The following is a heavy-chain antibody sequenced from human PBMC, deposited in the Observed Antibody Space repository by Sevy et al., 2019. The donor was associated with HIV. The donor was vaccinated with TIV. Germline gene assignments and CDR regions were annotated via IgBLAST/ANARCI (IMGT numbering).Heavy chain of an antibody. Sequence: GGSPRLSCAASGFTFSRHWMHWVRQAPGKGLVWVSRINSDGSTTSYADSVKGRFTISRDNAKNTLYLQMNSLRAEDTAVYYCVRGSITGYASDYWGQGTLVTVSS. CDR2: INSDGSTT. D-gene: IGHD5-12*01. J-gene: IGHJ4*02. CDR3: VRGSITGYASDY. CDR1: GFTFSRHW. V-gene: IGHV3-74*01.